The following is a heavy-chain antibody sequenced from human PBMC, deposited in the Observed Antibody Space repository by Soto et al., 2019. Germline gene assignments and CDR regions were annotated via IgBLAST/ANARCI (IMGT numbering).Heavy chain of an antibody. Sequence: SETLSLTCTVLRDSNTGVDNSLAVFPENKAKRFEWIGSIYRSGATFYDPYLRSRVTLSVDTTNNQFSLRLSSVTAADTAVYFCARQQYCGSSTCYDPLYYQYMDVWGKGTMVT. CDR2: IYRSGAT. CDR3: ARQQYCGSSTCYDPLYYQYMDV. V-gene: IGHV4-39*01. CDR1: RDSNTGVDNS. D-gene: IGHD2-2*01. J-gene: IGHJ6*03.